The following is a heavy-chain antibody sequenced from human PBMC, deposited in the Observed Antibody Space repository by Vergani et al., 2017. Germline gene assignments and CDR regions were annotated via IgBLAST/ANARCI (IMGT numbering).Heavy chain of an antibody. V-gene: IGHV4-38-2*02. J-gene: IGHJ3*02. Sequence: QVQLQESGPGLVKPSETLSLTCAVSGYSISSGYYWGWIRQPPGKGLEWIGSIYHSGSTYYNPSLKSRVTISVDTSKNQFSLKLSSVTAADTAVYYCARDPGYDFPVDAFDIWGQGTMVTVSS. D-gene: IGHD3-3*01. CDR2: IYHSGST. CDR1: GYSISSGYY. CDR3: ARDPGYDFPVDAFDI.